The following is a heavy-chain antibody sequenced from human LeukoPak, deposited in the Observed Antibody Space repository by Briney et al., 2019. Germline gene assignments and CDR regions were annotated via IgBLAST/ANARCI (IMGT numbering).Heavy chain of an antibody. CDR2: IIPNSGAT. V-gene: IGHV1-2*02. CDR1: GYTFTGNP. Sequence: ASVKVSCKASGYTFTGNPILWVRQAPGQGLEWMGWIIPNSGATTYAQKFQGRVAMTRDTSISTALMELSSLRSDDTAVYYCTREDYWGQGTPVTVSS. J-gene: IGHJ4*02. CDR3: TREDY.